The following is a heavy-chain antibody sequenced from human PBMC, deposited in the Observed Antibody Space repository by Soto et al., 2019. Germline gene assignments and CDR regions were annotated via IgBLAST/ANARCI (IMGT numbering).Heavy chain of an antibody. J-gene: IGHJ5*02. CDR3: VRESTPTRWFDP. D-gene: IGHD2-2*01. CDR1: GYNFTSYD. Sequence: QVQLVQSGAEVKTPGASVKVSCMASGYNFTSYDIHWVRQAPGQGLECMGVINPSGGITSYAQNFKGRVAMTRDTSTSTVYMELSSLRSEDTAVYYCVRESTPTRWFDPWGQGTLVTVS. CDR2: INPSGGIT. V-gene: IGHV1-46*03.